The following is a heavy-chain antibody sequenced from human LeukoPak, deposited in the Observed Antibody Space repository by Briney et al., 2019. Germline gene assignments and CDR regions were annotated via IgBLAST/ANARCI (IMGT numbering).Heavy chain of an antibody. Sequence: SQTLSLTCTVSGGSISSGNYFWSWIRQPAGKGLEWIGRMSISGTTNYNPSLKSQVTISIDTSKNQFSLKVSSVTAADTAVYYCTRDGKRGNCGDAFDIWGQGTMVTVSS. V-gene: IGHV4-61*02. CDR1: GGSISSGNYF. CDR3: TRDGKRGNCGDAFDI. J-gene: IGHJ3*02. D-gene: IGHD7-27*01. CDR2: MSISGTT.